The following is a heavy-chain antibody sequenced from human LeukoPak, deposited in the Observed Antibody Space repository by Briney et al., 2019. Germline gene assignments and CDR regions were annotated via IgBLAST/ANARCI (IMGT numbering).Heavy chain of an antibody. CDR2: ISNDGITT. V-gene: IGHV3-64*01. D-gene: IGHD5-12*01. CDR1: GFTFSSYA. J-gene: IGHJ4*02. Sequence: GGSLRLSCAASGFTFSSYAMHWVRQAPGKGLEYLSGISNDGITTYHATSVKGRFTISRDNSKNTLYLQVGSPRPEDMAVYYCARDRYSGSDSPFDYWGQGTPVTVSS. CDR3: ARDRYSGSDSPFDY.